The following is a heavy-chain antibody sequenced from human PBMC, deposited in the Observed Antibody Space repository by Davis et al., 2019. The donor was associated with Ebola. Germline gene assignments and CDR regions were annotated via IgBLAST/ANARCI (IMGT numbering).Heavy chain of an antibody. CDR2: ISAYNGNT. Sequence: ASVQDSCKASGYTFTSYGISWVRQAPGQGLEWMGWISAYNGNTNYAQKLQGRVTMTTDTSTSTAYMELRSLRSDDTAVYYCASSDYYDSSGYYYWGQGTLVTVSS. J-gene: IGHJ4*02. V-gene: IGHV1-18*01. CDR1: GYTFTSYG. CDR3: ASSDYYDSSGYYY. D-gene: IGHD3-22*01.